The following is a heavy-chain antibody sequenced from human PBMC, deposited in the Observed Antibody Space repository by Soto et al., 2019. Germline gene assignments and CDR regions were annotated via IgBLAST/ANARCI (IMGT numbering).Heavy chain of an antibody. J-gene: IGHJ4*02. CDR3: VRDGSSGWHLDF. V-gene: IGHV3-7*01. CDR2: VKQDGSQS. Sequence: EVQLVESGGGLVQPGGSLRLSCEASGFTFSSYWMSWIRQAPGKGMEWVANVKQDGSQSYLVNSVTGRFTMSRENAKNSLCLQMTSLKDEDTAAYYCVRDGSSGWHLDFWCQGTLVTVSS. D-gene: IGHD6-19*01. CDR1: GFTFSSYW.